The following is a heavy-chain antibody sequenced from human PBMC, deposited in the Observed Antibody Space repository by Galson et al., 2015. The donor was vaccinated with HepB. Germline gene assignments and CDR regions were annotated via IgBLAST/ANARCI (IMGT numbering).Heavy chain of an antibody. D-gene: IGHD6-6*01. CDR1: GFTFSSYS. CDR2: ISSSSSYI. V-gene: IGHV3-21*01. J-gene: IGHJ6*02. Sequence: SLRLSCAASGFTFSSYSMNWVRQAPGKGLEWVSSISSSSSYIYYADSVKGRFTISRDNAKNSLYLQMNSLRAEDTAVYYCARDKAARPIFYSYYYGMDVWGQGTTVTVSS. CDR3: ARDKAARPIFYSYYYGMDV.